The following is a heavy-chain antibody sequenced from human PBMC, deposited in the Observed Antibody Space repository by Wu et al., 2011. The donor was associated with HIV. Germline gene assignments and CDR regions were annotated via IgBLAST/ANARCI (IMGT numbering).Heavy chain of an antibody. V-gene: IGHV1-69*05. CDR3: ATRMAGAGED. J-gene: IGHJ4*02. D-gene: IGHD6-19*01. Sequence: QVQLVQSGAAVKKPGSSVKVSCKASGGTFNSYGITWVRQAPGQGLEWMGGIIPIFGTANYAQNLQGRIMIARDDSTSTTYMELSSLRLADTAVYYCATRMAGAGEDWGQGTLVTVSS. CDR2: IIPIFGTA. CDR1: GGTFNSYG.